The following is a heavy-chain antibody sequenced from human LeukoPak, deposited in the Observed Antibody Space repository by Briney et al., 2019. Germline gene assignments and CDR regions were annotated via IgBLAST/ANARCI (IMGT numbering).Heavy chain of an antibody. CDR3: ARASDDFWSGYIPTPYYYYMDV. CDR2: ISAYNGNT. CDR1: GYTFTSYG. V-gene: IGHV1-18*01. J-gene: IGHJ6*03. D-gene: IGHD3-3*01. Sequence: ASVKVSCKASGYTFTSYGISWVRQAPGQGLEWMGWISAYNGNTNYAQKLQGRVTMTTDTSTSTAYMELRSLRSDDTAVYYCARASDDFWSGYIPTPYYYYMDVWGKGTTVTVSS.